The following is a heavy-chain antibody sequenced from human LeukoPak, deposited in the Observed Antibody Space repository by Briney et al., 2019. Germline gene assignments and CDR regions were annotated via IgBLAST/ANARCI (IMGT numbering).Heavy chain of an antibody. CDR2: ISAYNGNT. V-gene: IGHV1-18*01. CDR3: ASSLVGALEDAFDI. CDR1: GYTFTSYG. Sequence: ASVKVSCKASGYTFTSYGISWVRQAPGQGLEWMGWISAYNGNTNYAQKLQGRVTMTTDTSTSTAYIELRSLRSDDTAVYYCASSLVGALEDAFDIWGQGTMVTVSS. J-gene: IGHJ3*02. D-gene: IGHD1-26*01.